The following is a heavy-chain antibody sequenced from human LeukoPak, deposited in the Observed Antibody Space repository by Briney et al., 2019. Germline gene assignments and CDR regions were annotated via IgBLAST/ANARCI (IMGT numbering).Heavy chain of an antibody. V-gene: IGHV3-33*01. CDR1: GLTFSSYG. CDR2: IWYDGSNK. CDR3: ARDRGNSRFDP. Sequence: GGSLRLSCAASGLTFSSYGMHWVGQAPGKGLEWVAVIWYDGSNKYYADSVKGRFTISRDNSKNTLYLQMNSLRAEDTAVYYCARDRGNSRFDPWGQGTLVTVSS. J-gene: IGHJ5*02. D-gene: IGHD3-10*01.